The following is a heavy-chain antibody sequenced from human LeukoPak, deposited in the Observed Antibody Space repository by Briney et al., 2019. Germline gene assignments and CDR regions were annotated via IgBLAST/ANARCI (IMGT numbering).Heavy chain of an antibody. Sequence: HPGGSLRLSCAASGFTFSSYAMHWVRQAPGKGLEYVSAISSNGGSTYYANSVKGRFTISRDNSKNTLYLQMGSLRAEDMAVYYCARPLRSPRYFDLWGRGTLVTVSS. J-gene: IGHJ2*01. CDR3: ARPLRSPRYFDL. CDR1: GFTFSSYA. CDR2: ISSNGGST. D-gene: IGHD3-3*01. V-gene: IGHV3-64*01.